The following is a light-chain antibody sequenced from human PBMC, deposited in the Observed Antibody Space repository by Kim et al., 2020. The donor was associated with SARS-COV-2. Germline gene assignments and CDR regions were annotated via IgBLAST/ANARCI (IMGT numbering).Light chain of an antibody. V-gene: IGKV4-1*01. CDR1: QSLLDTSDNRTY. J-gene: IGKJ1*01. CDR3: HQYYSAFWT. Sequence: ASTNCKSSQSLLDTSDNRTYLTWYQQKRGQSPRVLISWASSRESGVPDRFSATGSETDFTLTIINVQAEDVAVYYCHQYYSAFWTFGQGTKVDIK. CDR2: WAS.